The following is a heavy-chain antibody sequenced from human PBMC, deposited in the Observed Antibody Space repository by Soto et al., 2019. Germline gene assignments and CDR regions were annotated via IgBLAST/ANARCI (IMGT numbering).Heavy chain of an antibody. CDR2: INHSGST. Sequence: QVQLQQWGAGLLKPSETLSLTCAVYGGSFSGYYLSWIRQPPGKGLEWIGEINHSGSTNYTPSLKSRVTISVVTSKNQFSLKLSSVTAADTAVYYCARCSFIAAAVNYFDYWGQGPLVTVSS. CDR1: GGSFSGYY. CDR3: ARCSFIAAAVNYFDY. J-gene: IGHJ4*02. D-gene: IGHD6-13*01. V-gene: IGHV4-34*01.